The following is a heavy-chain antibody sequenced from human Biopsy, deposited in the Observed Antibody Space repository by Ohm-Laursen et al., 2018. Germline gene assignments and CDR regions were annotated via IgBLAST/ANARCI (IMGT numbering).Heavy chain of an antibody. J-gene: IGHJ4*02. V-gene: IGHV4-34*08. CDR1: GKTFSDYQ. D-gene: IGHD2-15*01. CDR3: GNEVHGRDY. CDR2: INQAGTI. Sequence: SETLSLTCAVFGKTFSDYQWSWIRQPPGKGLEWIGQINQAGTINYNPSLKSRVSISADASKYEFSLRLTSVTAADTAVYLCGNEVHGRDYRGLGARVTVSS.